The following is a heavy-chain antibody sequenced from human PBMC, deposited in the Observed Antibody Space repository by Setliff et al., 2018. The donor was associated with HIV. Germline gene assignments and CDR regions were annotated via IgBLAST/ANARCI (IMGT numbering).Heavy chain of an antibody. CDR3: ARVMDAGATKRYYYYYGMDV. V-gene: IGHV1-69*05. D-gene: IGHD1-26*01. CDR1: GGTFSSYA. Sequence: SVKVSCKASGGTFSSYAISWVRQAPGQGLEWMGGIIPIFGTANYAQKFQGRVTITTDESTSTAYMELSSLRSEDTAVYYCARVMDAGATKRYYYYYGMDVWGQGTTVTVSS. J-gene: IGHJ6*02. CDR2: IIPIFGTA.